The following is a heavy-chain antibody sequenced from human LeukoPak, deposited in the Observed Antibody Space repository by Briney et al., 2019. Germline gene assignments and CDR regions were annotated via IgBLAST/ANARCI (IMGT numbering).Heavy chain of an antibody. V-gene: IGHV4-31*03. CDR2: IFYIGGT. CDR3: ARSRLHYYGMDV. Sequence: SETLSLTCSVSGGSIRSGAYYWSWIRQHPGKGLEWIGNIFYIGGTYYNPSLKSRVTISVDKSKNQFSLKLSSVTAADTAVYYCARSRLHYYGMDVWGQGTTVTVSS. D-gene: IGHD6-13*01. J-gene: IGHJ6*02. CDR1: GGSIRSGAYY.